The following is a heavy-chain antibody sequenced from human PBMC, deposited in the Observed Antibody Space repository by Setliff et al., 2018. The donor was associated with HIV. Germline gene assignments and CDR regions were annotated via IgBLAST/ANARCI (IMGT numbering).Heavy chain of an antibody. CDR1: GFTFSSYW. D-gene: IGHD2-2*01. CDR3: TRDLNLPGGEDFDT. J-gene: IGHJ3*02. V-gene: IGHV3-74*01. CDR2: INSDGSTT. Sequence: GSVRLSCAASGFTFSSYWMHWVRQAPGKGLVWVSHINSDGSTTNYADSVKGRFTISRDNAKNSLYLQMNSLRAEDTAIYYCTRDLNLPGGEDFDTWGQGTLVTVSS.